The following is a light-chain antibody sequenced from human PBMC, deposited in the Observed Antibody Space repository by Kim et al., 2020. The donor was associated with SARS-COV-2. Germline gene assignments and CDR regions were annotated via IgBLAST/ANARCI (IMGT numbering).Light chain of an antibody. CDR2: GKN. CDR3: NTRDSSGNWV. J-gene: IGLJ3*02. CDR1: SLRSYY. Sequence: SSELTQDPAVSVALGQTVRITCQGDSLRSYYASWYQQKPGQAPVLVIYGKNNRPSGIPDRFSGSSSGNTASLIITGAQAEDEADNYCNTRDSSGNWVVGG. V-gene: IGLV3-19*01.